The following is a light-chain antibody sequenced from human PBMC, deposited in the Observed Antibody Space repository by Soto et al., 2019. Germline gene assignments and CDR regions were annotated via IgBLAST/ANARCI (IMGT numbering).Light chain of an antibody. V-gene: IGKV1-5*01. J-gene: IGKJ1*01. CDR1: QSMNDW. CDR3: LRYNAFSQT. Sequence: DIQMTQSPSTLSASVGDRVTITCRASQSMNDWLAWYQQKPGKAPKVLIYDASSLQSGVPSRFSGSGSGTEFTLTIDSLQPDDVATYYCLRYNAFSQTFGQGTKVEIK. CDR2: DAS.